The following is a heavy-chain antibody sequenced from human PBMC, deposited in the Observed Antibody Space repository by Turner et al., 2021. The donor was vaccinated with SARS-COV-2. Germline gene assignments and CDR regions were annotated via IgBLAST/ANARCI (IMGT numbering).Heavy chain of an antibody. V-gene: IGHV3-53*02. CDR3: ARGPTPWYFDL. CDR2: IYSGDTT. Sequence: EVQLVETGGGLIQPGGSLRLSCVASGFTVSSNYMSWVRQAPGKGLEWVSVIYSGDTTYYADSVKGRFTISRDNSKNTLYLQMNSLRAEDTAVYYCARGPTPWYFDLWGRGTLVTVSS. J-gene: IGHJ2*01. CDR1: GFTVSSNY.